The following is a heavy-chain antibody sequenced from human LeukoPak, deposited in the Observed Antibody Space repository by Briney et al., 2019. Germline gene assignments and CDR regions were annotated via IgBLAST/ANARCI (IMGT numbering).Heavy chain of an antibody. CDR3: ARDLFGSGHFLPESP. CDR2: ISSSSSTI. V-gene: IGHV3-48*02. J-gene: IGHJ2*01. Sequence: PGGSLRLSCAASGFTFSSYSVNWVRQVPGKGLEWVSYISSSSSTIYYADSVKGRFTISRDNAKNSLYLQMNSLRDEDTAVYYCARDLFGSGHFLPESPWGRGTLVTVSS. D-gene: IGHD3-10*01. CDR1: GFTFSSYS.